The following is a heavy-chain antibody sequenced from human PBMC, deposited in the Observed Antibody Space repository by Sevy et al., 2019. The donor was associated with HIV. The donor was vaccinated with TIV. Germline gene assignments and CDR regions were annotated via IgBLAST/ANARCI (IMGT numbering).Heavy chain of an antibody. CDR1: GFSFDSYG. D-gene: IGHD3-22*01. J-gene: IGHJ6*03. CDR2: ISGGGTRT. V-gene: IGHV3-23*01. Sequence: GGSLGLSCAVSGFSFDSYGMTWVRQAPGKGLEWVSAISGGGTRTYYADSVKGRFIISRDNSKNTLDLQMNSLRAEDTAIYYRAKGGGGHYDPDEIAYYFYYYNMDVWGKGTTVTVSS. CDR3: AKGGGGHYDPDEIAYYFYYYNMDV.